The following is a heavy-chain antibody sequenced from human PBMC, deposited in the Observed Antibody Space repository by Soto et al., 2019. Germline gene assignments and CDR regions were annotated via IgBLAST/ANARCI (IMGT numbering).Heavy chain of an antibody. Sequence: PSESLSLTCTVSGGSISTYYWSWIRQHPGKGLEWIGYIYYSGSTYYNPSLKSRVTISVDTSKNQFSLKLSSVTAADTAVYYCARGVGATSLATYYYYYGMDAWGQGTTVTVS. CDR3: ARGVGATSLATYYYYYGMDA. V-gene: IGHV4-59*06. J-gene: IGHJ6*02. CDR2: IYYSGST. D-gene: IGHD1-26*01. CDR1: GGSISTYY.